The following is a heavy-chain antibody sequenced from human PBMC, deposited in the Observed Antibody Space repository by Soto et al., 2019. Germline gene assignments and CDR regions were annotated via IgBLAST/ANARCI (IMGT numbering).Heavy chain of an antibody. J-gene: IGHJ5*02. V-gene: IGHV1-18*01. CDR2: ISAYNGNT. CDR3: ARFNGDYDILTGYEYNWFDP. Sequence: GASVKVSCKASGGTFSSYAISWVRQAPGQGLEWMGGISAYNGNTNYAQKLQGRVTMTTDTSTSTAYMELRSLRSDDTAVYYCARFNGDYDILTGYEYNWFDPWGQGTLVTVSS. CDR1: GGTFSSYA. D-gene: IGHD3-9*01.